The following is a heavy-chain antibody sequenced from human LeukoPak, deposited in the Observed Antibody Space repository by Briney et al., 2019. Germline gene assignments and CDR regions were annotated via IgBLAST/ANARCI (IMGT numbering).Heavy chain of an antibody. D-gene: IGHD3-22*01. Sequence: GGSLRLSCAASGFTFSTYEMNWVRQAPGKGLEWVSYISTSGSTIYYADSVKGRFTISRDNAENSLYLQMNSLRAEDTAVYYCARDSPMIESYYYYMDVWGKGTTVTVSS. CDR2: ISTSGSTI. CDR3: ARDSPMIESYYYYMDV. V-gene: IGHV3-48*03. CDR1: GFTFSTYE. J-gene: IGHJ6*03.